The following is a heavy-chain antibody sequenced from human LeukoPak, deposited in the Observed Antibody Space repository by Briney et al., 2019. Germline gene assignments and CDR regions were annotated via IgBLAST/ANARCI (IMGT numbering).Heavy chain of an antibody. J-gene: IGHJ4*02. V-gene: IGHV1-18*01. CDR2: ISAYNGNT. CDR1: GYTFTSYG. Sequence: ASVKVSCKASGYTFTSYGISWVRQAPGQGLEWMGWISAYNGNTNYAQKLQGRVTMTTDTSTSTAYMELRSLRSEDTAVYYCARTYCSSTNCPAAFDYWGQGTLVTVSS. CDR3: ARTYCSSTNCPAAFDY. D-gene: IGHD2-2*01.